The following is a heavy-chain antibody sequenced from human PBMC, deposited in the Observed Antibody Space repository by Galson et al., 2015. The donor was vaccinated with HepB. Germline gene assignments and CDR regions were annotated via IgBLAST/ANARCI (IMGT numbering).Heavy chain of an antibody. J-gene: IGHJ4*02. V-gene: IGHV3-9*01. CDR3: AKDLYGALYGSEMSPYFDY. CDR2: ISWNSGNV. Sequence: SLRLSCAVSGFTFDDYAKHWVRQVPGKGLEWVSGISWNSGNVGYADSVKGRFLISRDNAKNCLYLQMNSLRAEDTALYYCAKDLYGALYGSEMSPYFDYWGQGSLVTVSS. D-gene: IGHD3-10*01. CDR1: GFTFDDYA.